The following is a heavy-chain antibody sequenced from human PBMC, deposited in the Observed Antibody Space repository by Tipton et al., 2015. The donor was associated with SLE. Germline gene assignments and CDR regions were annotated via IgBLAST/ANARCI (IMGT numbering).Heavy chain of an antibody. CDR1: GFTFSSYG. CDR3: TSPYYYDSSGYYYPWDY. J-gene: IGHJ4*02. Sequence: SLRLSCAASGFTFSSYGMHWVRQAPGKGLEWVGRIKSKTDGGTTDYAAPVKGRFTISRDDSKNTLYLQMNSLKTEDTAVYYCTSPYYYDSSGYYYPWDYWGQGTLVTVSS. V-gene: IGHV3-15*01. D-gene: IGHD3-22*01. CDR2: IKSKTDGGTT.